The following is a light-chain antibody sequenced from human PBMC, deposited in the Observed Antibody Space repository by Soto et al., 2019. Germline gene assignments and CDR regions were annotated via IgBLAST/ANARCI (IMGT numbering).Light chain of an antibody. CDR3: QQYNNWPPLT. Sequence: EIVMTQSPATLSVSPGERATLSCRASQSVSSKLAWYQQKPGQAPKLLIYGASTRATGIPVRFSGSGSGTEFTLYISSLLSEDFAVYYCQQYNNWPPLTFGRGTKVEIK. V-gene: IGKV3-15*01. J-gene: IGKJ1*01. CDR1: QSVSSK. CDR2: GAS.